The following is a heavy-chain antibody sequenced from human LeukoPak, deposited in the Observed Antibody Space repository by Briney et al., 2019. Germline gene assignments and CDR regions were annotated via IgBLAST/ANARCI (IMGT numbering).Heavy chain of an antibody. J-gene: IGHJ3*02. Sequence: WXRQGPGXGGEWVASISNSGDYISYADPLKGRFTISRDNAKNSLFLQMSSLRAEDTAVYYCAREMYAGWYFAFDIWGQGTMVTVSS. CDR3: AREMYAGWYFAFDI. D-gene: IGHD6-19*01. CDR2: ISNSGDYI. V-gene: IGHV3-21*01.